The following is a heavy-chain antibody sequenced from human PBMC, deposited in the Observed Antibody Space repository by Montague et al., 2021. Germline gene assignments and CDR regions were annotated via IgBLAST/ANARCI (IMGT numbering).Heavy chain of an antibody. J-gene: IGHJ4*02. CDR2: TYYMSKRYS. V-gene: IGHV6-1*01. Sequence: CAISGDSVAGDRVTWSWIKQSPSIDLQWLVRTYYMSKRYSDYAPSVRGRLTVNPDASKNEFSLELNYVTPEDTAVYYCVRYSGWFYFDFWGQGTLVTVSS. CDR1: GDSVAGDRVT. D-gene: IGHD6-19*01. CDR3: VRYSGWFYFDF.